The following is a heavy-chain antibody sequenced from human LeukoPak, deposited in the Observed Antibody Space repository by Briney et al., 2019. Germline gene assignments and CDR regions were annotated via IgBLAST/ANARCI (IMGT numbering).Heavy chain of an antibody. CDR3: ARMYEQWLGTGTFDY. D-gene: IGHD6-19*01. Sequence: KSGGSLRLSCAASGFTFSDYYMSWIRQAPGKGLEWVSYISSGGSTIYYADSVKGRFTISRDNAKNSLYLQMNSLRAEDTAVYYCARMYEQWLGTGTFDYWGQGTLVTVSS. J-gene: IGHJ4*02. CDR1: GFTFSDYY. CDR2: ISSGGSTI. V-gene: IGHV3-11*01.